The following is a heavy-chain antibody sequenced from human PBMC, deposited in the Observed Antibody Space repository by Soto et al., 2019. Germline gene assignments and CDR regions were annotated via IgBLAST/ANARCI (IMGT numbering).Heavy chain of an antibody. Sequence: SVKVSCKASGCTFSSYAISWVRQAAGQGLEWMGGIIPIFGTANYAQKFQGRVTITADESTSTAYMELSSLRSEDTAVYYCARVVIHSNSSSYYYYGMEVWGQGTTVTVSS. CDR1: GCTFSSYA. D-gene: IGHD6-6*01. CDR2: IIPIFGTA. CDR3: ARVVIHSNSSSYYYYGMEV. J-gene: IGHJ6*01. V-gene: IGHV1-69*13.